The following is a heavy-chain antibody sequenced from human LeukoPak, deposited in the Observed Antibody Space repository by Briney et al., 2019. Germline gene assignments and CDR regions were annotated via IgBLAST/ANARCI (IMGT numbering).Heavy chain of an antibody. CDR3: ARDISYDYGDYEVSYFQH. J-gene: IGHJ1*01. V-gene: IGHV1-69*04. Sequence: SVKVSCKASGGTFSSYTISWVRQAPGQGLEWMGRIIPILGIANYAQKFQGRVTITADKSTSTAYMELSSLRSEDTAVYYCARDISYDYGDYEVSYFQHWARAPWSPSPQ. D-gene: IGHD4-17*01. CDR1: GGTFSSYT. CDR2: IIPILGIA.